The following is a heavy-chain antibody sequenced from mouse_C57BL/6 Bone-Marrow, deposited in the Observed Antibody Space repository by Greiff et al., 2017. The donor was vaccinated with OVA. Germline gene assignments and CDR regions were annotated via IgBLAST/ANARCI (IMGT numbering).Heavy chain of an antibody. V-gene: IGHV1-15*01. D-gene: IGHD3-3*01. CDR1: GYTFTDYE. CDR2: IDPETGGT. Sequence: VHLVESGAELVRPGASVTLSCKASGYTFTDYEMHWVKQTPVHGLEWIGAIDPETGGTAYNQKFKGKAILTADKSSSTAYMELRSLTSEDSAVYYCTPREGPFDYWGQGTTLTVSS. CDR3: TPREGPFDY. J-gene: IGHJ2*01.